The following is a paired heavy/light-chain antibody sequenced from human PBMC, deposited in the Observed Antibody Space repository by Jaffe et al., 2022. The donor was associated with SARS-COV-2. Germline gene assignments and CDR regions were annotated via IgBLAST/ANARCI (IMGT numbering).Heavy chain of an antibody. D-gene: IGHD6-13*01. Sequence: QVQLVESGGGVVQPGRSLRLSCAASGFTFSSYAMHWVRQAPGKGLEWVAVISYDGSNKYYADSVKGRFTISRDNSKNTLYLQMNSLRAEDTAVYYCARDPQTQQLVLTPEWFDPWGQGTLVTVSS. J-gene: IGHJ5*02. CDR3: ARDPQTQQLVLTPEWFDP. CDR2: ISYDGSNK. CDR1: GFTFSSYA. V-gene: IGHV3-30-3*01.
Light chain of an antibody. J-gene: IGLJ2*01. Sequence: QSVLTQPPSVSGAPGQRVTISCTGSSSNIGAGYDVHWYQQLPGTAPKLLIYGNSNRPSGVPDRFSGSKSGTSASLAITGLQAEDEADYYCQSYDSSLRRVFGGGTKLTVL. CDR2: GNS. V-gene: IGLV1-40*01. CDR3: QSYDSSLRRV. CDR1: SSNIGAGYD.